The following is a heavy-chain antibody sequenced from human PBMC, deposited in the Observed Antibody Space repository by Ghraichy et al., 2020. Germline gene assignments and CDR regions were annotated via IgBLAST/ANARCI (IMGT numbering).Heavy chain of an antibody. CDR3: AKDLIRSGGYFSLFDF. CDR2: ISASGDST. J-gene: IGHJ4*02. CDR1: GFTFSNYA. Sequence: GGSLRLSCEASGFTFSNYAMSWVRQAPGKGLEWVSTISASGDSTDHADSVKGRFTISRDNSRNTLHLQMNSLTAEDTALYFCAKDLIRSGGYFSLFDFWGQGTLVTVSS. D-gene: IGHD5-12*01. V-gene: IGHV3-23*01.